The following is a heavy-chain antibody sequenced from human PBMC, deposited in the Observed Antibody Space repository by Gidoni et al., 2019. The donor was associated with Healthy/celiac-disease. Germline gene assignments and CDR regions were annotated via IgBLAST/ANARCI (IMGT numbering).Heavy chain of an antibody. V-gene: IGHV3-23*01. CDR3: AKDQSIGDTLWWATYDAFDI. CDR2: ISGSGGST. Sequence: EVQLLESGGGLVQPGGSLRLSCAASGFTFSSYAMSWVRQAPGKGLEWVSAISGSGGSTYYADSVKGRFTISRDNSKNTLYLQMNSLRAEDTAVYYCAKDQSIGDTLWWATYDAFDIWGQGTMVTVSS. D-gene: IGHD2-21*01. CDR1: GFTFSSYA. J-gene: IGHJ3*02.